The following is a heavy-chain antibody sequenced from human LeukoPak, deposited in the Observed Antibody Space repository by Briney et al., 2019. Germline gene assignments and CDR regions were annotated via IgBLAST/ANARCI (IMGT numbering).Heavy chain of an antibody. CDR1: GYTLTELS. J-gene: IGHJ4*02. V-gene: IGHV1-24*01. CDR3: ATVGYYYDSSGYYTEYFDY. CDR2: FDPEDGET. D-gene: IGHD3-22*01. Sequence: SVKASCKVSGYTLTELSMHWVRQAPGKGLEWMGGFDPEDGETIYAQKFQGRVTMTEDTSTDTAYMELSSLRSEDTAVYYCATVGYYYDSSGYYTEYFDYWGQGTLVTVSS.